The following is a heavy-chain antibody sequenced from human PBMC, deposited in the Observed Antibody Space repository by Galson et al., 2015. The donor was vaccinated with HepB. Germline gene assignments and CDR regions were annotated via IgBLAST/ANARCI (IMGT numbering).Heavy chain of an antibody. CDR1: GYTFTTYA. CDR3: ARGHIVATVDYYYYGLDV. CDR2: INAANGDT. V-gene: IGHV1-3*01. J-gene: IGHJ6*02. D-gene: IGHD5-12*01. Sequence: SVKVSCKASGYTFTTYAMYWVRQAPGQRLEWMGWINAANGDTKYSQKLQGRGTITWDTSANTAYMELSSLRSEDTAVYYCARGHIVATVDYYYYGLDVWGQGTTVTVSS.